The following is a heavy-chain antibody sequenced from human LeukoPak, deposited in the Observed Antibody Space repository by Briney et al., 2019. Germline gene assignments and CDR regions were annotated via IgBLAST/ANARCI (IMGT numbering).Heavy chain of an antibody. CDR3: AKVSSNIASADFDY. Sequence: GGSLRLSCAASGFTFNNYAMSWVRQAPGKGLEWVSAISGSGSSTYYADSVKGRFTISRDDSKNTLHLQMNSLRAEDTAAYYCAKVSSNIASADFDYWGQGTLVTVSS. J-gene: IGHJ4*02. D-gene: IGHD6-13*01. CDR1: GFTFNNYA. V-gene: IGHV3-23*01. CDR2: ISGSGSST.